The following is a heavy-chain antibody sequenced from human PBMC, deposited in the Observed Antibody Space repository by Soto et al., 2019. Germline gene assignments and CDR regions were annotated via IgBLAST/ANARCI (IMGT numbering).Heavy chain of an antibody. Sequence: GGSLRLSCAASGFIFSSYTMHWVRQAPGKGLEWVGVITYDGSNQYYADSVKGRFTISRDNSRNMLFLQMNSLRPDDTAVYYCAREPSGSYHEFDYWGQGTLVTVSS. CDR2: ITYDGSNQ. D-gene: IGHD1-26*01. V-gene: IGHV3-30-3*01. CDR1: GFIFSSYT. J-gene: IGHJ4*02. CDR3: AREPSGSYHEFDY.